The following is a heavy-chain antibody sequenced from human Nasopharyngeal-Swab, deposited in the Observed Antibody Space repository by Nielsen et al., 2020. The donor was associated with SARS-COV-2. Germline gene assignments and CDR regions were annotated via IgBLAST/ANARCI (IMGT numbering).Heavy chain of an antibody. D-gene: IGHD3-22*01. J-gene: IGHJ6*02. V-gene: IGHV1-24*01. CDR3: ATDYRSGYPSGLDYYYYYYGMDV. CDR2: FDPEDGET. Sequence: ASVKVSCKVSGYTLTELSMHWVRQAPGKGLEWMGGFDPEDGETIYAQKFQGRVTMTEDTSTDTAYMELSSLRSEGTAVYYCATDYRSGYPSGLDYYYYYYGMDVWGQGTTVTVSS. CDR1: GYTLTELS.